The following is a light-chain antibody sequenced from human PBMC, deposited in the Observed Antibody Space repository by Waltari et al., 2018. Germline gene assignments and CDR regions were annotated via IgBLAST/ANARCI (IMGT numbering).Light chain of an antibody. V-gene: IGKV3-11*01. CDR2: DAS. J-gene: IGKJ2*01. CDR3: QQRSNALT. CDR1: QSVARY. Sequence: EIVLTQSPATLSFSQGERATLSCRARQSVARYLAWYQQKPAQAPRLLFYDASNRATGIPARFSGSGSGTDFTLTISSLEPEDVGLYYCQQRSNALTFGQGTKLEI.